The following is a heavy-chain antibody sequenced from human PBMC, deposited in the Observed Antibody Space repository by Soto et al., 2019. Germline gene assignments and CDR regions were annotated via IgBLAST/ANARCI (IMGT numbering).Heavy chain of an antibody. V-gene: IGHV3-21*01. CDR3: ARDGWGSDDYGVYTGSPGYYYYYMDV. D-gene: IGHD4-17*01. CDR1: GFTFSSYS. J-gene: IGHJ6*03. Sequence: EVQLVESGGGLVKPGGSLRLSCAASGFTFSSYSMNWVRQAPGKGLEWVSSISSSSSYIYYADSVKGRFTISRDNAKNSLYLQMNSLRAEDTAVYYCARDGWGSDDYGVYTGSPGYYYYYMDVWGKGTTVTVSS. CDR2: ISSSSSYI.